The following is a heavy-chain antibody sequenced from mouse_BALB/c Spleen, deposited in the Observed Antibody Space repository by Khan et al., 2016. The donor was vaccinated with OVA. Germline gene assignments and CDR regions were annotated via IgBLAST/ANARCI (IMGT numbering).Heavy chain of an antibody. V-gene: IGHV9-3-1*01. Sequence: QIQLVQSGPELMKPGETVKISCKASGYTFTNYGMNWVKQAPGKGLKWMGWINTYTGEPTYADDFKGRFAFSLETSASTAYLQINNPKNEDTATYFCARPPYFSYVMVYWGQGTSVTVSS. CDR3: ARPPYFSYVMVY. D-gene: IGHD2-10*01. CDR2: INTYTGEP. J-gene: IGHJ4*01. CDR1: GYTFTNYG.